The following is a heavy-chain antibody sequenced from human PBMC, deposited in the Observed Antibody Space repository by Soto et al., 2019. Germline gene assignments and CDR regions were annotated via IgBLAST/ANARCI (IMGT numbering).Heavy chain of an antibody. CDR1: GGSISSGAYY. J-gene: IGHJ6*02. V-gene: IGHV4-31*01. D-gene: IGHD4-17*01. Sequence: QVQLQESGPGLVKPSQTLSLTCTVSGGSISSGAYYWSWIRQHPGKGLEWIGHIYYSGSTYYNPSLKIQGTRSGNTSKTQFARGLNSVTAAATAVYYCASLLRPYGLDVRGQGTTVTVSS. CDR2: IYYSGST. CDR3: ASLLRPYGLDV.